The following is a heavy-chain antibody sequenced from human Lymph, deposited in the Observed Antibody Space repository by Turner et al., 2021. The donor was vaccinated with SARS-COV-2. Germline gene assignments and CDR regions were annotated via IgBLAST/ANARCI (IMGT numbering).Heavy chain of an antibody. CDR2: IKQDGSEK. D-gene: IGHD5-18*01. CDR3: AREDTVMVYDY. Sequence: EVQLMESGGGLVQPGGSLKLPCPASGFTFSTYWMRWVRKAPGKGREWVANIKQDGSEKYYVDSVKGRFTISRDNAKNSLYLQMTSLRAEDTAVYYCAREDTVMVYDYWGQGTLVTVSS. CDR1: GFTFSTYW. J-gene: IGHJ4*02. V-gene: IGHV3-7*03.